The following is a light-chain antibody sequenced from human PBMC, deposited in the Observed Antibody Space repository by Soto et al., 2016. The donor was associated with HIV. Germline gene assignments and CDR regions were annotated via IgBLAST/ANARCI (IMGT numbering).Light chain of an antibody. CDR1: SIGTKS. CDR2: DDS. Sequence: SYELTQSPSVSVAPGKTARITCGGNSIGTKSVHWYQQKPGQAPVLLVYDDSDRPSGIPERFSGSNSGSAATLTISRVEAGDEADYYCQVWDSSDHYVFGTGTKVTVL. CDR3: QVWDSSDHYV. V-gene: IGLV3-21*03. J-gene: IGLJ1*01.